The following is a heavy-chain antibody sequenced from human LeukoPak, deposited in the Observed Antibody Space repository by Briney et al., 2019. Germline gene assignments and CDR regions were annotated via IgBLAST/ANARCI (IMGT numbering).Heavy chain of an antibody. J-gene: IGHJ1*01. V-gene: IGHV3-53*01. Sequence: GGSLSLSCAASGFTVSSNYMSWVCKAPAKGLEWVSVIYSGGGTYYADSVKGRFTISRDNSKNTVYLQMNSLRAEDTAVYYCATTPPSTSCSECAEYFQHWGQGTLVTVSS. CDR3: ATTPPSTSCSECAEYFQH. D-gene: IGHD2-2*01. CDR1: GFTVSSNY. CDR2: IYSGGGT.